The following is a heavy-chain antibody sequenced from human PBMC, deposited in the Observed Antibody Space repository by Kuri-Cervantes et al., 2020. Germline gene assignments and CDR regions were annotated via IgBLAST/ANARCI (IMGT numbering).Heavy chain of an antibody. D-gene: IGHD4/OR15-4a*01. J-gene: IGHJ6*02. V-gene: IGHV3-30*18. CDR3: AKERRDVTMNYGMDV. CDR2: ISYDGSNK. CDR1: GFTFSSYG. Sequence: GGSLRLSCAASGFTFSSYGMHWVRQAPGKGLEWVAVISYDGSNKYYADSVKGRFTISRDNSKNTLYLQMNSLRAEDTAVYYCAKERRDVTMNYGMDVWGQGTTVTVSS.